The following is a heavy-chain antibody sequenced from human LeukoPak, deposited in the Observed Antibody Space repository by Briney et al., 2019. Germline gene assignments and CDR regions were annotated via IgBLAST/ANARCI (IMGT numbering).Heavy chain of an antibody. D-gene: IGHD2-2*01. J-gene: IGHJ4*02. CDR2: ISYDGSNK. Sequence: GGSLRLSCAASGFTFSSYGMHWVRQAPGKGLEWVAVISYDGSNKYYADSVKGRFTISRDNSKNTLYLQMNSLRAEDTAVYYCAKEVIVVVPAAIHYFDYWGQGTLVTVSS. CDR1: GFTFSSYG. CDR3: AKEVIVVVPAAIHYFDY. V-gene: IGHV3-30*18.